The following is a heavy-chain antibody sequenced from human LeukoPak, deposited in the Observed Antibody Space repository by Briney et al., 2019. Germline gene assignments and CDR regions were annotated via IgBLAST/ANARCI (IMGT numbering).Heavy chain of an antibody. CDR3: ARGITTGAPY. CDR2: INPNSAGT. CDR1: GYTFTGYY. J-gene: IGHJ4*02. V-gene: IGHV1-2*02. D-gene: IGHD1-1*01. Sequence: ASVKVSCKASGYTFTGYYMHWVRQAPGQGLKWMGWINPNSAGTNYAHNFQGRVTMTRDTSTNTAYMDLSSLRSDDTAVYYCARGITTGAPYWGQGTLVTVSS.